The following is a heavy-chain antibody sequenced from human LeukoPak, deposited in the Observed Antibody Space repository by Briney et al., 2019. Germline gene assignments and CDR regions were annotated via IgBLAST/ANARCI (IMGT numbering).Heavy chain of an antibody. V-gene: IGHV4-34*01. CDR1: GGSFSGYY. CDR2: INHSGST. D-gene: IGHD5-18*01. J-gene: IGHJ6*03. CDR3: ARGHTAMARGVLGYYYMDV. Sequence: SETLSLTCAVYGGSFSGYYWSWIRQPPGKGLEWIGEINHSGSTNYNPSLKSRVTISVDTSKNQFSLKLSSVTAADTAVYYCARGHTAMARGVLGYYYMDVWGKGTTVTVSS.